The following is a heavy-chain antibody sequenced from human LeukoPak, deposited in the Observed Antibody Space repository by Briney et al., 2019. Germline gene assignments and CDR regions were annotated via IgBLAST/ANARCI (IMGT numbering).Heavy chain of an antibody. CDR2: IKEDGSEK. D-gene: IGHD3-16*02. CDR1: GFTFSSYA. CDR3: ARDPIGRSSGELSLYRDY. Sequence: GGSLRLSCAASGFTFSSYAMSWVRQAPGKGLEWVANIKEDGSEKYYVDSVKGRFTISRDNAKNSVYLQMNSLRAADTAVYYCARDPIGRSSGELSLYRDYWGQGTLVTVSS. V-gene: IGHV3-7*01. J-gene: IGHJ4*02.